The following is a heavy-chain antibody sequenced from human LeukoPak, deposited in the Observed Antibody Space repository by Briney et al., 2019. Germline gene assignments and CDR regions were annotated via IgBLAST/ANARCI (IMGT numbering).Heavy chain of an antibody. J-gene: IGHJ3*02. CDR1: GYSFTSYW. CDR2: IYPGDSDT. CDR3: ARFSLGNKGGDAFDI. V-gene: IGHV5-51*01. Sequence: RGESLKISCKGSGYSFTSYWTGWVRQMPGKGLEWMGIIYPGDSDTRYSPSFQGQVTISADKSISTAYLQWSSLKASDTAMYYCARFSLGNKGGDAFDIWGQGTMVTVSS. D-gene: IGHD1/OR15-1a*01.